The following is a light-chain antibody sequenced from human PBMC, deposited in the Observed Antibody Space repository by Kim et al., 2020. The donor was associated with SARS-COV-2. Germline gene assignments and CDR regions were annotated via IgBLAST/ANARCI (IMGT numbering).Light chain of an antibody. J-gene: IGLJ2*01. CDR3: SSYTSSSTVV. CDR1: SSVVGGYNY. V-gene: IGLV2-14*03. CDR2: DVS. Sequence: QPITISCTATSSVVGGYNYVSWYQHHPRKAPKLMIYDVSTRPSGVSTRFSGSKSGNPASLTISGLQAEDEADYYCSSYTSSSTVVFGGGTQLTVL.